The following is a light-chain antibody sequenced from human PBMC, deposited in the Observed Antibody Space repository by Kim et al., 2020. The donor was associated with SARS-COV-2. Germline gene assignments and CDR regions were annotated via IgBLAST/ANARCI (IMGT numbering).Light chain of an antibody. CDR3: QVWDSSSDHRVV. V-gene: IGLV3-21*04. CDR2: YDS. CDR1: SIGGKS. J-gene: IGLJ2*01. Sequence: PGQTARITCGGNSIGGKSVRWDQEKPGQGPVLSISYDSDRPSGIPERFSGSKSGSTATLTISRVEGGDEADYYCQVWDSSSDHRVVFGGGTQLTVL.